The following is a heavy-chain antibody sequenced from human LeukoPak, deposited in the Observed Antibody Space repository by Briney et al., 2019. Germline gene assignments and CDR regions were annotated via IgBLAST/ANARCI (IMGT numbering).Heavy chain of an antibody. Sequence: SETLSLTCTVSGGSISSYYWRWIRQPPGKGLEWIGYIYYSGSTNYNPSLKSRVTISVDTSKNQFSLKLSSVTAADTAVYYCARHDSSGWYGVDYWGQGTLVTVSS. D-gene: IGHD6-19*01. V-gene: IGHV4-59*08. CDR1: GGSISSYY. CDR2: IYYSGST. CDR3: ARHDSSGWYGVDY. J-gene: IGHJ4*02.